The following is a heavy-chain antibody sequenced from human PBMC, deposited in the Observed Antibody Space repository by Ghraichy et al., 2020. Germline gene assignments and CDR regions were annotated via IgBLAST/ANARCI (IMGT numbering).Heavy chain of an antibody. D-gene: IGHD5-18*01. J-gene: IGHJ4*02. CDR3: ARDLWGRFEGYSYGPLDY. CDR2: IIPIFGTA. Sequence: SVKVSCKASGGTFSSYAISWVRQAPGQGLEWMGGIIPIFGTANYAQKFQGRVTITADESTSTAYMELSSLRSEDTAVYYCARDLWGRFEGYSYGPLDYWGQGTLVTVSS. V-gene: IGHV1-69*13. CDR1: GGTFSSYA.